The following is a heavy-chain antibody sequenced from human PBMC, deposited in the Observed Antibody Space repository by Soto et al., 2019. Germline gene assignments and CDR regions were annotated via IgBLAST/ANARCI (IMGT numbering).Heavy chain of an antibody. V-gene: IGHV1-18*04. CDR2: ISAYNGNT. CDR1: GYTFTSYG. CDR3: AGVRGYSGYDWTYDFDSSGPGAAFDI. Sequence: ASVKVSCKASGYTFTSYGISWVRQAPGQGLEWMGWISAYNGNTNYAQKLQGRVTMTTDTSTSTAYMELRSLRSDDTAVYYCAGVRGYSGYDWTYDFDSSGPGAAFDIWGQGTMVTVSS. J-gene: IGHJ3*02. D-gene: IGHD5-12*01.